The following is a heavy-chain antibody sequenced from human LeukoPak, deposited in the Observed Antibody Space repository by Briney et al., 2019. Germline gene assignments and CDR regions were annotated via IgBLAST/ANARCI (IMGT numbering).Heavy chain of an antibody. CDR2: IYYSGST. D-gene: IGHD6-13*01. CDR1: GDSISSYY. CDR3: ARLARYSSSWYIDY. Sequence: SETLSLTCTVSGDSISSYYWSWIRQPPGKGLEWIGYIYYSGSTSYNPSLKSRVTISVDTSKNQFSLKLSSVTAADTAVYYCARLARYSSSWYIDYWGQGTLVTVSS. V-gene: IGHV4-59*01. J-gene: IGHJ4*02.